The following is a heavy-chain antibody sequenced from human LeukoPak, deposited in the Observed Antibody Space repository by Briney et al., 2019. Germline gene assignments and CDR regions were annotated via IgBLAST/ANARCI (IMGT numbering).Heavy chain of an antibody. CDR1: GGSISSYY. J-gene: IGHJ5*02. CDR2: IYYSGST. D-gene: IGHD6-13*01. Sequence: SETLSLTCTVSGGSISSYYWSWIRQPPRNGLEWNGYIYYSGSTNYNPSLRSRATISVDTSKNQLSLKLSSVTAADTAVYYCARRIAAAGRGWFDPWGQGTLVTVSS. CDR3: ARRIAAAGRGWFDP. V-gene: IGHV4-59*01.